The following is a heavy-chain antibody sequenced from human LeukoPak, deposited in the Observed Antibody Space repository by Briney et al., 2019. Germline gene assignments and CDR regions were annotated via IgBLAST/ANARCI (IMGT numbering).Heavy chain of an antibody. J-gene: IGHJ4*02. CDR3: AKVGGGVTAAFVIDY. CDR1: GFTFSSYG. V-gene: IGHV3-30*18. D-gene: IGHD2-15*01. Sequence: PGGSLRLSCAASGFTFSSYGMHWVRQAPGKGLEWVAVISYDGSNKYYADSVKGRFTISRDNSKNTLYLQMNSLRAEDTAVYYCAKVGGGVTAAFVIDYWGQGTLVTVSS. CDR2: ISYDGSNK.